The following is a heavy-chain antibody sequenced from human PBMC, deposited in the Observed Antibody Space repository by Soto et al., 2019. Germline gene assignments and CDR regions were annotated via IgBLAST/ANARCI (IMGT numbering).Heavy chain of an antibody. CDR1: GYTFTTYN. CDR3: AKGWLGYCSGGSCYPLPDAFDI. Sequence: ASVKVSCKASGYTFTTYNINWVRQATGQGLEWMGWMNPNSGNTGFAQKFQGRVTMTRDTSISTAYMELSSLRSEDTAVYYCAKGWLGYCSGGSCYPLPDAFDIWG. CDR2: MNPNSGNT. D-gene: IGHD2-15*01. J-gene: IGHJ3*02. V-gene: IGHV1-8*01.